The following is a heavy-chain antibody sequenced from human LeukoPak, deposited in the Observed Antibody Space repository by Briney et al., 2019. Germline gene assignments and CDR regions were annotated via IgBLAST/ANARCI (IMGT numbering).Heavy chain of an antibody. Sequence: GGSLRLSCAASGFTFSSNWMSWVRQAPGKGLEWVGNIQPDGSEQYPVDSVKGRFTISRDNVRNSLFLQMNSLRVEDTAVYYCASQSYARFDPWGQGTLVTVSS. CDR3: ASQSYARFDP. D-gene: IGHD3-16*01. CDR1: GFTFSSNW. CDR2: IQPDGSEQ. J-gene: IGHJ5*02. V-gene: IGHV3-7*01.